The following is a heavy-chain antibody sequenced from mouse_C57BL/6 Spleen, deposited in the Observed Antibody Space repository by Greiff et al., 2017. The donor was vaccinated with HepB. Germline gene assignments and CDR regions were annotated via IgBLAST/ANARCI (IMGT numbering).Heavy chain of an antibody. CDR1: GYTFTDYY. CDR3: ARAYYDYEGYAMDY. V-gene: IGHV1-26*01. D-gene: IGHD2-4*01. J-gene: IGHJ4*01. CDR2: INPNNGGT. Sequence: VQLQQSGPELVKPGASVKISCKASGYTFTDYYMNWVKQSHGKSLEWIGDINPNNGGTSYNQKFKGKATLTVDKSSSTAYMELRSLTSEDSAVYYCARAYYDYEGYAMDYWGQGTSVTVSS.